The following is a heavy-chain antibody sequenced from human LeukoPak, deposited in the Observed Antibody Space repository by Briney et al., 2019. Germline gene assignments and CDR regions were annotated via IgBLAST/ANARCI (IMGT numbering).Heavy chain of an antibody. CDR2: ISGSGGKT. J-gene: IGHJ4*02. Sequence: GGSLRLSCAASGFTFTSYVMNWVRQAPGKGLQWVSAISGSGGKTYYTDSVKGRFTISRDNSKNTLYLQMNRLRAEDTAIYYCAKDIWVGSTWPAHFDYWGQGTLVTVSS. CDR3: AKDIWVGSTWPAHFDY. D-gene: IGHD6-13*01. V-gene: IGHV3-23*01. CDR1: GFTFTSYV.